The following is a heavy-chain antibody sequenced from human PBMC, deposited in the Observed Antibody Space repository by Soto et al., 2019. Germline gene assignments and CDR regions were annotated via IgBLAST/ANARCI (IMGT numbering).Heavy chain of an antibody. CDR2: IYWDDDQ. J-gene: IGHJ4*02. V-gene: IGHV2-5*02. D-gene: IGHD3-10*01. CDR3: AHKRDVSRGFKY. CDR1: GFSLSINGVA. Sequence: QITLKESGPTLVKPTQTLTLTCTFSGFSLSINGVAVGWIRQPPGQALEWLALIYWDDDQRYNPSLKNRLTITQDPSRNQVVLTMTNMDPVDTATYYCAHKRDVSRGFKYWGQGTLVTVSS.